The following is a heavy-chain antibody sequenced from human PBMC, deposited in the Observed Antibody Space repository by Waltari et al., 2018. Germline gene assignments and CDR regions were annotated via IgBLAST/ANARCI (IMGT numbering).Heavy chain of an antibody. CDR1: GDTFSSYA. Sequence: QVRLLQSGAEVKKPGSSVKVSCQASGDTFSSYAINWVRQAPGQGLEWMGRIIPILGLTNYAQKFQGRVTSTADKSTTTAYMELSSLRSEDTAVYYCARGGDATQTNYYYYGLDVWGQGTTVTVSS. V-gene: IGHV1-69*09. CDR3: ARGGDATQTNYYYYGLDV. J-gene: IGHJ6*02. D-gene: IGHD2-15*01. CDR2: IIPILGLT.